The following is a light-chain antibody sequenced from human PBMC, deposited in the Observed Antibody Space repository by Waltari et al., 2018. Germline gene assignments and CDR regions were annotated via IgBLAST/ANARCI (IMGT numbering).Light chain of an antibody. CDR2: SNN. V-gene: IGLV1-47*01. J-gene: IGLJ2*01. CDR3: ASWDDSLSGRI. CDR1: SPTIGRNF. Sequence: QSVLFQPPSASGTPGQRVTISCSGSSPTIGRNFFFCSQQFPERAPKLVIYSNNQRPSGVPDRFSGSKSGTSASLTISVLRSEDEADYYCASWDDSLSGRIFGGGTKLTVL.